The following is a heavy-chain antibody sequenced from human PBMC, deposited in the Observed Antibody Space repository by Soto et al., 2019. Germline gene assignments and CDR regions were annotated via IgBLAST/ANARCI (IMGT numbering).Heavy chain of an antibody. CDR3: AKDYGDYVGVGFYFDY. Sequence: EVQLLESGGGLVQPGGSLRLSCAASGFTFSSYAMSWVRQAPGKGLEWVSAISGSGGSTYCADSVKGRFTISRDNSKNTLYLQMNSLRAEDTAVYYCAKDYGDYVGVGFYFDYWGQGTLVTVSS. J-gene: IGHJ4*02. CDR2: ISGSGGST. V-gene: IGHV3-23*01. D-gene: IGHD4-17*01. CDR1: GFTFSSYA.